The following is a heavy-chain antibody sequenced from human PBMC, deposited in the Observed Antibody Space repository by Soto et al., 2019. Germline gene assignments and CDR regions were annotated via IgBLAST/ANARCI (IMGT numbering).Heavy chain of an antibody. CDR2: IIPIFGTA. CDR1: GGTFSSYA. D-gene: IGHD1-20*01. Sequence: ASVKVSCKASGGTFSSYAISWVRQAPGQGLEWMGGIIPIFGTANYAQKFRGRVTITADESTSTAYMELSSLRSEDTAVYYCARPRVHNHSKNVPSMDVWGQGTTVTVSS. J-gene: IGHJ6*02. CDR3: ARPRVHNHSKNVPSMDV. V-gene: IGHV1-69*13.